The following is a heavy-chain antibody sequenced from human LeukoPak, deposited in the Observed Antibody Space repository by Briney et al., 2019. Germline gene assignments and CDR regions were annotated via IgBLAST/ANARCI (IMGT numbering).Heavy chain of an antibody. J-gene: IGHJ4*02. V-gene: IGHV4-34*01. CDR3: ARGRRDGYNLEYFDK. D-gene: IGHD5-24*01. CDR1: GGSFSGYY. CDR2: INHSGST. Sequence: SETLSLTCAVYGGSFSGYYWNWIRQPPGKGLEWIGEINHSGSTNYNPSLKSRVTISLDTSKNQFSLKLSSVTAADTAVYYCARGRRDGYNLEYFDKWGQGTLVTVSS.